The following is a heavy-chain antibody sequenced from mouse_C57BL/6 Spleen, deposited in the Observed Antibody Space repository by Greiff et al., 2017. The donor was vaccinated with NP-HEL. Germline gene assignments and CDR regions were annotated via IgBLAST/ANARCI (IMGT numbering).Heavy chain of an antibody. V-gene: IGHV1-61*01. D-gene: IGHD1-1*01. CDR3: AREGSYYGRSYGYFGV. J-gene: IGHJ1*03. CDR1: GYTFTSYW. CDR2: IYPSDSET. Sequence: VQLQQPGAELVRPGSSVKLSCKASGYTFTSYWMDWVKQRPGQGLEWIGNIYPSDSETHYNQKFKDKATLTVDKSSSTAYMQLSSLTSEDSAVYYCAREGSYYGRSYGYFGVWGTGTTVTVSS.